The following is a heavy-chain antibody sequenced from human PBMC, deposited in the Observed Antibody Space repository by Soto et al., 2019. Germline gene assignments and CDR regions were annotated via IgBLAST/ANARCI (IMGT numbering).Heavy chain of an antibody. CDR3: ARPSMDYGDYGADY. J-gene: IGHJ4*02. Sequence: EVQLVESGGGLVKPGGSLRLSCAASGFTFSSYSMNWVRQAPGKGLEWVSSISSSSSYIYYADSVKGRFTISRDNAKNSLYLQMNSLRAEDTAVYYCARPSMDYGDYGADYWGQGTLGTVSS. CDR1: GFTFSSYS. CDR2: ISSSSSYI. D-gene: IGHD4-17*01. V-gene: IGHV3-21*01.